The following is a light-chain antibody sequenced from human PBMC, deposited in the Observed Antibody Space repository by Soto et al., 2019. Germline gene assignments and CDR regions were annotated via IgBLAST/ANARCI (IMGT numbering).Light chain of an antibody. Sequence: DIQMTQSPSTLSASVGDRVTITCRASQSITNWLAWYQQKPGKAPKLLVYDASSLESGVPSRFSVSGSGTEFTLTISSLQPDDFATYYCQQYNSYSPLTFGPGTKVDIK. CDR3: QQYNSYSPLT. J-gene: IGKJ3*01. CDR2: DAS. V-gene: IGKV1-5*01. CDR1: QSITNW.